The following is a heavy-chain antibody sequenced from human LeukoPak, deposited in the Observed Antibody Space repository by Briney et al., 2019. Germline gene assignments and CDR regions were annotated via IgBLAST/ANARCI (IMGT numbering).Heavy chain of an antibody. V-gene: IGHV1-2*04. CDR3: ARGITMVRGVKGTNWFDP. CDR1: GYTFTGYY. J-gene: IGHJ5*02. D-gene: IGHD3-10*01. CDR2: INPNSGGT. Sequence: ASAKVSCKASGYTFTGYYMHWVRQAPGQGLEWMGWINPNSGGTNYAQKFQGWVTMTRDTSISTAYMELSRLRSDDTAVHYCARGITMVRGVKGTNWFDPWGQGTLVTVSS.